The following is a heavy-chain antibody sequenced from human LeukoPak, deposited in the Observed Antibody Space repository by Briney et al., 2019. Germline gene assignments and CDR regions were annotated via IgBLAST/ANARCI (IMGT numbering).Heavy chain of an antibody. CDR2: ISWNSGAI. D-gene: IGHD2-2*02. CDR3: AKDKSDCSSISCYTPFDY. V-gene: IGHV3-9*01. Sequence: GGSLRLSCAASGFTFDDYAMHWVRQAPGKGLEWVSGISWNSGAIGYADSVKGRFTISRDNAKNSLYLQMNGLRAEDTALYYCAKDKSDCSSISCYTPFDYWGQGTLVTVSS. J-gene: IGHJ4*02. CDR1: GFTFDDYA.